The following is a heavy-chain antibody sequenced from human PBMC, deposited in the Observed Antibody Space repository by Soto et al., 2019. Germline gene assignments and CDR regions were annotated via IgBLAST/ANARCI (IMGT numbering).Heavy chain of an antibody. CDR3: ARDPGPFDSGSLNYFDY. V-gene: IGHV3-30-3*01. D-gene: IGHD5-12*01. CDR1: GFTFSSYA. CDR2: ISYDGSNK. J-gene: IGHJ4*02. Sequence: QVQLVESGGGVVQPGRSLRLSCAASGFTFSSYAMHWVRQAPGKGLEWVAVISYDGSNKYYADSVKGRFTISRDNSKNTLYLQMNSLRAEDTAVYYCARDPGPFDSGSLNYFDYWGQGTLVTVSS.